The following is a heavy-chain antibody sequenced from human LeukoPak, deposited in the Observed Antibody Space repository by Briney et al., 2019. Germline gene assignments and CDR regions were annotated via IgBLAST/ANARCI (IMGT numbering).Heavy chain of an antibody. V-gene: IGHV3-30*18. Sequence: GGSLRLSCAASGFTFSSYGMHWVRQAPGKGLEWVAVISYDGSNKYYADSVKGRFTISRDNSKNTLYLQMNSLRAEDTAVYYCAKDQVGITMVRGVSDIWGQGTMVTVSS. D-gene: IGHD3-10*01. CDR2: ISYDGSNK. CDR1: GFTFSSYG. J-gene: IGHJ3*02. CDR3: AKDQVGITMVRGVSDI.